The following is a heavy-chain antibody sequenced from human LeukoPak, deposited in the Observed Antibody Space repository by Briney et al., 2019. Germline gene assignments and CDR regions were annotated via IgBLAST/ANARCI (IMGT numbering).Heavy chain of an antibody. CDR2: ISAYNGNT. J-gene: IGHJ5*02. V-gene: IGHV1-18*01. CDR1: GYTFTSYG. Sequence: ASVTVSCKASGYTFTSYGISWVRQAPGQGLEWMGWISAYNGNTNYAQKLQGRVTMTTDTSTSTAYMELRSLRSDDTAVYYCAREFEGATGVHSKLNWFDPWGQGTVVTVSS. CDR3: AREFEGATGVHSKLNWFDP. D-gene: IGHD1-26*01.